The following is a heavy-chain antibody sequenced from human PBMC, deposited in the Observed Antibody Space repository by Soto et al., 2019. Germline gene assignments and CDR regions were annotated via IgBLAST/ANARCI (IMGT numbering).Heavy chain of an antibody. J-gene: IGHJ4*02. CDR3: AREYTYGSNFFDG. V-gene: IGHV4-31*03. D-gene: IGHD5-18*01. Sequence: SETLSLTCTVSGGSISSAAYYWSWIRQHPGKGLEWIGYVSHSGSTYYNPSLKSRVIISVDTSKNQFSLSLTSVTAADTAVYYCAREYTYGSNFFDGWGQGALVTVSS. CDR2: VSHSGST. CDR1: GGSISSAAYY.